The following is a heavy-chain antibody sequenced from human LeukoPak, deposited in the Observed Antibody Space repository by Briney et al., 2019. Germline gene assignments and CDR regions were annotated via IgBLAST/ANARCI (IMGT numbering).Heavy chain of an antibody. Sequence: PGGSLRLSCAASGYTFSSYSINWVRQAPGKGLEWVSSISVGSIYIYYADSVRGRFSISRDDARNSLYLQMDSLRGDDTAVYYCARLRRNSDRSGYYYYYDYWGQGTLVTVSS. CDR3: ARLRRNSDRSGYYYYYDY. CDR2: ISVGSIYI. CDR1: GYTFSSYS. V-gene: IGHV3-21*01. J-gene: IGHJ4*02. D-gene: IGHD3-22*01.